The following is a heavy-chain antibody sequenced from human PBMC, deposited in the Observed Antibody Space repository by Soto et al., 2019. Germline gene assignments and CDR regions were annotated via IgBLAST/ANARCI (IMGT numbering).Heavy chain of an antibody. CDR1: GFTFSSYA. CDR2: ISYDGSNK. CDR3: ARDSSEYFQH. J-gene: IGHJ1*01. V-gene: IGHV3-30-3*01. Sequence: GGSLRLSCAASGFTFSSYAMHWVRQAPGKGLEWVAVISYDGSNKYYADSVKGRFTISRDNSKNTLYLQMNSLRAEDTTVYYCARDSSEYFQHWGQGTLVTVSS.